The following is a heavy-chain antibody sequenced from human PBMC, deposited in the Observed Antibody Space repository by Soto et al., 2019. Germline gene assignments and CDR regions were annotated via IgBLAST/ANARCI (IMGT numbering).Heavy chain of an antibody. Sequence: SQTMSLTCTVSGGSMNSHYWSWIRQPPGQGLEWIGHIHYSGNTNYNPSLKSRVSISVDTSKKEFSLKLSSVTAAETAVYYCGREGVFCDYDRVSRRLGWLAPWGQGSWATVSS. CDR2: IHYSGNT. J-gene: IGHJ5*02. D-gene: IGHD3-16*01. CDR1: GGSMNSHY. V-gene: IGHV4-59*11. CDR3: GREGVFCDYDRVSRRLGWLAP.